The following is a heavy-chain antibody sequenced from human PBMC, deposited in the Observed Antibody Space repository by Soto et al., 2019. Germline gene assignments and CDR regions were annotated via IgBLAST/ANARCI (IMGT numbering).Heavy chain of an antibody. V-gene: IGHV3-23*01. CDR3: AKDPSWYNWNDGPNWFDP. CDR1: GFTFSSYA. Sequence: GGSLRLSCAASGFTFSSYAMSWVRQAPGKGLEWVSAISGSGGSTYYADSVKGRFTISRDNSKNTLYLQMNSLRAEDTAVYYCAKDPSWYNWNDGPNWFDPWGQGTLVTVSS. D-gene: IGHD1-1*01. J-gene: IGHJ5*02. CDR2: ISGSGGST.